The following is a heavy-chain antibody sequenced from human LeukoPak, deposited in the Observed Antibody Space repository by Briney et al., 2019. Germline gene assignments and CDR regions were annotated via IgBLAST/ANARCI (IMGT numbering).Heavy chain of an antibody. J-gene: IGHJ4*02. CDR3: ASQRGYSYGPFDY. Sequence: GGSLRLSCAASGFTFSSYSMNWVRQAPGKGLEWVSYISSSSSTIYYADSVKGRFTISRDNAKNSLYLQMNSLRAEDTAVYYCASQRGYSYGPFDYWGQGTLVTVSS. CDR1: GFTFSSYS. V-gene: IGHV3-48*04. D-gene: IGHD5-18*01. CDR2: ISSSSSTI.